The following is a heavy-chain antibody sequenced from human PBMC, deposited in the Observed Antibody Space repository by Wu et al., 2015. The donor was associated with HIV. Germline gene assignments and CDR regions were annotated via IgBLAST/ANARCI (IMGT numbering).Heavy chain of an antibody. CDR3: AKDYGIVGSTLPEYFQH. D-gene: IGHD2-21*01. CDR2: INPNSGGS. J-gene: IGHJ1*01. CDR1: GYPFSDNY. Sequence: QVHLMQSGAEVRKPGASVKVSCKTSGYPFSDNYIHWVRQAPGQGLEWMGWINPNSGGSKSPQKFRGRVIMTRDTSVNTVYLELTRLKFDDTAIYYCAKDYGIVGSTLPEYFQHWGQGTLVTVSS. V-gene: IGHV1-2*02.